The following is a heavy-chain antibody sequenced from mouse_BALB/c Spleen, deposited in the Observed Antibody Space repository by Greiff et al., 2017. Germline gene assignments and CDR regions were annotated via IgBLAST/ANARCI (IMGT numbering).Heavy chain of an antibody. Sequence: EVQVVESGGGLVQPGGSMKLSCVASGFTFSNYWMNWVRQSPEKGLEWVAEIRLKSNNYATHYAESVKGRFTISRDDSKSSVYLQMNNLRAEDTGIYYCTRGSFAYWGQGTLVTVSA. CDR3: TRGSFAY. CDR1: GFTFSNYW. CDR2: IRLKSNNYAT. V-gene: IGHV6-6*02. J-gene: IGHJ3*01.